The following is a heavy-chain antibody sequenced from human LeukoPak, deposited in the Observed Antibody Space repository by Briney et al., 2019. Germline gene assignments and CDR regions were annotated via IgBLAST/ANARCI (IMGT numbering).Heavy chain of an antibody. J-gene: IGHJ4*02. Sequence: GGSLRLSCAASGFTFSSYWMSWVRQAPGKGLEWVASIKQDGSEKYYVDSVKGRFTISRDNAKNSLYLQMNSLRAEDTAVYYCAREAIVVVTAPIDYWGQGTLVTVSS. CDR1: GFTFSSYW. CDR3: AREAIVVVTAPIDY. V-gene: IGHV3-7*01. D-gene: IGHD2-21*02. CDR2: IKQDGSEK.